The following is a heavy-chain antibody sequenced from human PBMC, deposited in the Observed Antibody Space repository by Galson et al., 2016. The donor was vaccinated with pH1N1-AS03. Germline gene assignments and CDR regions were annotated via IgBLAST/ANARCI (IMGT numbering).Heavy chain of an antibody. D-gene: IGHD6-6*01. J-gene: IGHJ3*01. Sequence: SLRLSCAASGFAFNDYAMTWVRQPPGKGLEYVSSIASGGAETFSADSVKGRFTISRDNSKNTVSLQMNSLRAEDTAVYDCARVEYSSSPRPGAFDLWGQGTMVTVSS. V-gene: IGHV3-23*01. CDR3: ARVEYSSSPRPGAFDL. CDR1: GFAFNDYA. CDR2: IASGGAET.